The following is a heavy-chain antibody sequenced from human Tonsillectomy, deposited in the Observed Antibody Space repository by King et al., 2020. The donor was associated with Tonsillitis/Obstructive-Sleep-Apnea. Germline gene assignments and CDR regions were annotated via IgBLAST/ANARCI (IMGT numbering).Heavy chain of an antibody. D-gene: IGHD3-10*01. Sequence: VQLVESGGGVVQPGRSLRLSCAASGFTFSSYGMHWVRQAPGKGLEWVAVISYDGSNKYYADSVKGRFTISRDNPKNTLYLQMNSLRAEDTAVYYCEAYGSGLVYYFDYWGQGTLVTVSS. CDR3: EAYGSGLVYYFDY. CDR1: GFTFSSYG. J-gene: IGHJ4*02. CDR2: ISYDGSNK. V-gene: IGHV3-30*03.